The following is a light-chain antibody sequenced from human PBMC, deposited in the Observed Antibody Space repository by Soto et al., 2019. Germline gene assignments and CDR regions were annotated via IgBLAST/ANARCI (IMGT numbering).Light chain of an antibody. Sequence: QSALPQPDSVSGSPGQSIAISCTGTSSDVGSTNLLSWYQQHPGKAPKLIIYEGNRRPSGVSGRFSGSMSGNTASLTISGLQAEDEAEYYCCSFARGSTSYVFGTGTKLTVL. CDR1: SSDVGSTNL. CDR2: EGN. V-gene: IGLV2-23*01. J-gene: IGLJ1*01. CDR3: CSFARGSTSYV.